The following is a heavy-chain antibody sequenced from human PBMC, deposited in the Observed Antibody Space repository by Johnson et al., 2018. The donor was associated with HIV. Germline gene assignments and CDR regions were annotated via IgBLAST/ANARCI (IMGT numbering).Heavy chain of an antibody. V-gene: IGHV3-30*04. D-gene: IGHD2-15*01. CDR3: AKDRSGGALGAFDI. J-gene: IGHJ3*02. Sequence: QMLLVESGGGVVRPGGSLRLSCAASGFTFSSYAMHWVRQAPGKGLEWVAVISYDGSNKYYADSVKGRFTISRDNSKNTLYLQMNSLRAEDTALYYCAKDRSGGALGAFDIWGHGTMVTVSS. CDR1: GFTFSSYA. CDR2: ISYDGSNK.